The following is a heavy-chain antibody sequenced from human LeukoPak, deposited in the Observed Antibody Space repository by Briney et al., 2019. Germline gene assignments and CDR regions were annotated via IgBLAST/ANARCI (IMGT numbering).Heavy chain of an antibody. V-gene: IGHV3-48*04. CDR1: GFTFSSYA. CDR2: ISGSSGSTI. Sequence: PGGSLRLSCAASGFTFSSYAMSWVRQAPGKGLEWVSAISGSSGSTIYYADSVKGRFTISRDNAKNSLYLQMNSLRAEDTAVYYCARYRRRQIVVPAAHGLFDYWGQGTLVTVSS. CDR3: ARYRRRQIVVPAAHGLFDY. D-gene: IGHD2-2*01. J-gene: IGHJ4*02.